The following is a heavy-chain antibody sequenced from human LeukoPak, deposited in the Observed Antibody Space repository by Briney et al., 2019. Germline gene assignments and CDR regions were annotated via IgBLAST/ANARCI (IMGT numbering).Heavy chain of an antibody. CDR2: ISTGGGST. CDR1: GFTFSSYA. Sequence: GGSMRLSCATSGFTFSSYAMAWVRQAPGKRLEWVSSISTGGGSTYSADSVKGRFTTSRDKSKNTLFLQMTSLRAEDTAVYHCARQIGYCSDGNCYFDYWGQGTLVTVSS. CDR3: ARQIGYCSDGNCYFDY. D-gene: IGHD2-15*01. V-gene: IGHV3-23*01. J-gene: IGHJ4*02.